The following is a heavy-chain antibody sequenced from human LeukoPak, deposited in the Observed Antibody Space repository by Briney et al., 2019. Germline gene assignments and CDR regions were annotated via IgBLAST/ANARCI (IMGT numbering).Heavy chain of an antibody. Sequence: PGGSLRLSCAASGFTFSTYAMSWVRQAPGKGLEWVSAISGSGGATYCADSVKGRFTISRDNSKNTLYLQMNSLRAEDTAVYYCAKGGDIVAPIDYWGQGTLVTVSS. CDR1: GFTFSTYA. V-gene: IGHV3-23*01. CDR3: AKGGDIVAPIDY. D-gene: IGHD5-12*01. J-gene: IGHJ4*02. CDR2: ISGSGGAT.